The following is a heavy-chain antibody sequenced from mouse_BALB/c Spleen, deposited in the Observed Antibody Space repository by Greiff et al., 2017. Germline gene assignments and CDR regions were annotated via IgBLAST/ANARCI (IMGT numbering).Heavy chain of an antibody. Sequence: QVQLQQSGPGLVAPSQSLSITCTVSGFSLTSYDISWIRQPPGKGLEWLGVIWTGGGTNYNSAFMSRLSISKDNSKSQVFLKMNSLQTDDTAIYYCVREADYYGSSYYAMDYWGQGTSVTVSS. D-gene: IGHD1-1*01. J-gene: IGHJ4*01. CDR1: GFSLTSYD. V-gene: IGHV2-9-2*01. CDR2: IWTGGGT. CDR3: VREADYYGSSYYAMDY.